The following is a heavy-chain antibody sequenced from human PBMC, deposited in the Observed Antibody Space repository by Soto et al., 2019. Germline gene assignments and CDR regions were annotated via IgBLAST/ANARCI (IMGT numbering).Heavy chain of an antibody. CDR3: AKAHGSGRGSGWTTFDY. Sequence: PGGSLRLSCAASGFTFSSYAMSWVRQAPGKGLEWVSAISGSGGSTYYADSVKGRFTISRDNSKNTLYLQMNSLRAEDTAVYYCAKAHGSGRGSGWTTFDYWGQGTLVTVSS. CDR2: ISGSGGST. J-gene: IGHJ4*02. D-gene: IGHD6-19*01. CDR1: GFTFSSYA. V-gene: IGHV3-23*01.